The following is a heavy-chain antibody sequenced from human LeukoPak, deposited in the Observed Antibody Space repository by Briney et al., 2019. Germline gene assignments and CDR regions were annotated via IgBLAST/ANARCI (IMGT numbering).Heavy chain of an antibody. CDR2: IYYSGST. CDR3: ARGHTPAYSSSWYNWFDP. J-gene: IGHJ5*02. CDR1: GYSISGGYY. Sequence: SETLSLTCTVSGYSISGGYYWGWIRQPPGKGLEWIGSIYYSGSTYHNPSLKSRVTISVDTSKNQFSLKLSSVTAADTAVYYCARGHTPAYSSSWYNWFDPWGQGTLVTVSS. D-gene: IGHD6-13*01. V-gene: IGHV4-38-2*02.